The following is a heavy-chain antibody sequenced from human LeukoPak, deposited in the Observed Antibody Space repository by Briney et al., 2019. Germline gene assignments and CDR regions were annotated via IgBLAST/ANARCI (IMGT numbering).Heavy chain of an antibody. CDR3: ATPSSDQLGYCYMDV. V-gene: IGHV4-34*01. Sequence: SETLSLTCAVYGGSFSGYYWSWIRQPPGKGLEWIGEINHSGSTNYNPSLKSRVTISVDTSKNQVSLKLSSVTAADTAVYYCATPSSDQLGYCYMDVWGKGTTVTVSS. CDR2: INHSGST. J-gene: IGHJ6*03. D-gene: IGHD6-6*01. CDR1: GGSFSGYY.